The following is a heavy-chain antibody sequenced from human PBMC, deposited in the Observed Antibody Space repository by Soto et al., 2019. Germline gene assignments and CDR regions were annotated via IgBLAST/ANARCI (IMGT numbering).Heavy chain of an antibody. CDR2: FIPISETT. CDR3: ARSQGSSTSLEIYYYYYYGMDV. Sequence: QVQLVQSGAEVKKPGSSVKVSCKASGGTFSSYAISWVRQAPGQGLECMGGFIPISETTNYAQKFQGRVTMTADESKSTAYMELSSLRSEDTAVYYCARSQGSSTSLEIYYYYYYGMDVWGQGTTVTVSS. V-gene: IGHV1-69*01. J-gene: IGHJ6*02. CDR1: GGTFSSYA. D-gene: IGHD2-2*01.